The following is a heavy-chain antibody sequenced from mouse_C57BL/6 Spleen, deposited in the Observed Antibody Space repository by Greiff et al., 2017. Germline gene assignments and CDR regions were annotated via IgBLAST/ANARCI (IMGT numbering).Heavy chain of an antibody. CDR2: FSIGGSYT. Sequence: DVMLVESGGNLVKPGGSLKLSCAASGFTFSSYGMSWVRQTPHKRLVWVATFSIGGSYTYYPDSVKGRFTITRDNAKNTLYLQMSSLKSEDTAVYDCARHEGFAYWGQGTLVTVSA. J-gene: IGHJ3*01. CDR1: GFTFSSYG. CDR3: ARHEGFAY. V-gene: IGHV5-6*02.